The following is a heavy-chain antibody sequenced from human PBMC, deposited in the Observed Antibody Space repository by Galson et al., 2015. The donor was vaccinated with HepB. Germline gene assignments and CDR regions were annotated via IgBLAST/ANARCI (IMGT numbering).Heavy chain of an antibody. CDR1: GYTFTSYY. D-gene: IGHD3-22*01. J-gene: IGHJ5*02. V-gene: IGHV1-46*01. CDR3: AGHYYDSSGYYYGWFDP. CDR2: INPSGGST. Sequence: SVKVSCKASGYTFTSYYMHWVRQAPGQGLEWMGIINPSGGSTSYAQKFQGRVTMTRDTSTSTVYMELSSLRSEDTAVYYCAGHYYDSSGYYYGWFDPWGQGTLVTVSS.